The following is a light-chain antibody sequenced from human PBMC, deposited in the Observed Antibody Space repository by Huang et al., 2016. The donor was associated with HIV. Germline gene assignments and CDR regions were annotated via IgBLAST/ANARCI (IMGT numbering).Light chain of an antibody. CDR1: QNITKS. V-gene: IGKV1-39*01. CDR2: TAS. CDR3: QQSFSVPRT. Sequence: DIQMTQSPPSLSASVGDRVTFTCRANQNITKSLNWYQQKPGKATKLLSYTASTLESGRPSRFSGGGAGSRFTLNITNLQPEDFATYYGQQSFSVPRTFG. J-gene: IGKJ1*01.